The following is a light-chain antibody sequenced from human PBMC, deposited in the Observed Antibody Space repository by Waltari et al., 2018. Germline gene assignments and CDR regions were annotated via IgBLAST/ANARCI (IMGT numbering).Light chain of an antibody. CDR2: DAS. CDR1: QDISNY. V-gene: IGKV1-33*01. CDR3: QQYDNLPPGT. Sequence: DIQMTQSPSSLSASVGDRVTITCQASQDISNYLNWYQQKPGKAPKLLIYDASNLETGVPSRLSGSGSGTDVTFTISSLQPEDIATYYCQQYDNLPPGTFGQGTRLEIK. J-gene: IGKJ5*01.